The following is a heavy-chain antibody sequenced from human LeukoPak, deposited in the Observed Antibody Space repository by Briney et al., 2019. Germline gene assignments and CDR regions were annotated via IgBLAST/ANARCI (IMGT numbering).Heavy chain of an antibody. CDR3: ARVYSGWSPDY. Sequence: ASVKVSCKASNYTFISYGISWVRQAPGQGLEWMGWVSAYNGNTNSAQKLQDRVTMTTDTSTSTAYMELRSLRFDDTAVYYCARVYSGWSPDYWGQGTLVTVSS. V-gene: IGHV1-18*01. CDR2: VSAYNGNT. CDR1: NYTFISYG. J-gene: IGHJ4*02. D-gene: IGHD2-21*01.